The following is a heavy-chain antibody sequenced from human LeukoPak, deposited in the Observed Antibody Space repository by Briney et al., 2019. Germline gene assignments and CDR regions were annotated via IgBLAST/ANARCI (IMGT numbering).Heavy chain of an antibody. CDR1: GYTFTSYD. J-gene: IGHJ4*02. D-gene: IGHD1-26*01. V-gene: IGHV1-8*01. CDR2: MNPNRGDT. Sequence: GASVKVSCKASGYTFTSYDIHWVRQATGQGLEWMGRMNPNRGDTDYAQKFQGRVTITRDTSASTAYMELSSLRSEDTAVYYCARGSDELLELPDYWGQGTLVTVSS. CDR3: ARGSDELLELPDY.